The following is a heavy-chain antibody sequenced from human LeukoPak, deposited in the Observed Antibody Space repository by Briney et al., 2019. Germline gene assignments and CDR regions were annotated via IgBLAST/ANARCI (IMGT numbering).Heavy chain of an antibody. Sequence: GESLQISCQASGYSSANYWIGWVRQMPGKGLEWMGIIYVSDSDTRYSPSFQGQVTISADKSIGTAYLHWSSLKASDTAMYYCARQPLYRTSSCDYWGQGTLVTVSS. V-gene: IGHV5-51*01. J-gene: IGHJ4*02. CDR3: ARQPLYRTSSCDY. CDR2: IYVSDSDT. CDR1: GYSSANYW. D-gene: IGHD6-6*01.